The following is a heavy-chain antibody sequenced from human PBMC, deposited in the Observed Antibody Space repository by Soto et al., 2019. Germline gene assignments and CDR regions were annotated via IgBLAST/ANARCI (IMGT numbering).Heavy chain of an antibody. D-gene: IGHD3-9*01. CDR2: ISAYNGNT. V-gene: IGHV1-18*01. CDR1: GYTFTSYG. CDR3: ARGGKYYDILTGYATSGYYYYGMDV. J-gene: IGHJ6*02. Sequence: ASVKVSCKASGYTFTSYGISWVRQAPGQGLEWMGWISAYNGNTNYAQNLQGRVTMTTDTSTSTAYMELRTLRSDDTAVYYCARGGKYYDILTGYATSGYYYYGMDVWSQGNTVTVSS.